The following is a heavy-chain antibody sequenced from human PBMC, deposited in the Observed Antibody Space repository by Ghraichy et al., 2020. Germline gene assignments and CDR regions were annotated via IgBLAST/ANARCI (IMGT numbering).Heavy chain of an antibody. CDR2: ISNDGSNK. CDR1: GFTFSSYG. D-gene: IGHD3-16*01. Sequence: GGSLRLSCAASGFTFSSYGMHWVRQAPGKGLEWVAVISNDGSNKYYADSVKGRFTISRDNSKNTLYLQMNSLRAEDTAVYYCAKDPLLPSLRLGELYYFDYWGQGTLVTGSS. CDR3: AKDPLLPSLRLGELYYFDY. J-gene: IGHJ4*02. V-gene: IGHV3-30*18.